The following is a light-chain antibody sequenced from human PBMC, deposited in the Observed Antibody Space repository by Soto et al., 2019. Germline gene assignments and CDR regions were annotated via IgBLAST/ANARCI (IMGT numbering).Light chain of an antibody. Sequence: DVQMTQSPSTLPASVGDRVTITCRASQSISSNLNWYQQKPGKAPKLLIYAASSLQSGVPSRFSGSASGTDFTLTISSLQPEDFATYHCQQTYSTPWTFGQGTNVDI. CDR2: AAS. J-gene: IGKJ1*01. V-gene: IGKV1-39*01. CDR3: QQTYSTPWT. CDR1: QSISSN.